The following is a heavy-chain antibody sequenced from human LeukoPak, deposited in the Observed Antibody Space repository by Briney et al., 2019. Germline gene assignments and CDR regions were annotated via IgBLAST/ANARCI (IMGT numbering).Heavy chain of an antibody. CDR3: ARDRSPFYGSGSSDY. D-gene: IGHD3-10*01. V-gene: IGHV1-18*01. CDR1: GYTFTSYG. CDR2: ISAYNGNT. J-gene: IGHJ4*02. Sequence: ASVKVSCKASGYTFTSYGIIWVRQAPGQGLEWMGWISAYNGNTNYAQKLQGRVTMTTDTSTSTAYMELRSLRSDDTAVYYCARDRSPFYGSGSSDYWGQGTLVTVSS.